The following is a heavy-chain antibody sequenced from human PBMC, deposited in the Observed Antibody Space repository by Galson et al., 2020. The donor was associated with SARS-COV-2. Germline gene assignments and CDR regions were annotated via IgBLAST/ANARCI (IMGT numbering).Heavy chain of an antibody. Sequence: SQTLSLTCSVSGGSISGYHWTWVRQPPGKGLEWIGNIYYTGNTKYNPSLESRVTISIDTSKNQFSLRLTSVTAADTAVYYCARDTPNYGQDVWGQGTSVTVS. V-gene: IGHV4-59*08. D-gene: IGHD2-15*01. J-gene: IGHJ6*02. CDR2: IYYTGNT. CDR3: ARDTPNYGQDV. CDR1: GGSISGYH.